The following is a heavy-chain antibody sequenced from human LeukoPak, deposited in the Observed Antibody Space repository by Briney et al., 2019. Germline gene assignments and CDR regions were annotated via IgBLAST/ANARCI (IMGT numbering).Heavy chain of an antibody. CDR1: GYTLTELS. D-gene: IGHD1-1*01. V-gene: IGHV1-24*01. Sequence: GASVKVSCKVSGYTLTELSMHWVRQAPGKGLEWMGGFDPEDGETIYAQKFQGRVTMTEDTSTDTAYMELSSLRSEDTAVYYCATGPELERLHRAYYYMDVWGKGTTVTVSS. CDR3: ATGPELERLHRAYYYMDV. J-gene: IGHJ6*03. CDR2: FDPEDGET.